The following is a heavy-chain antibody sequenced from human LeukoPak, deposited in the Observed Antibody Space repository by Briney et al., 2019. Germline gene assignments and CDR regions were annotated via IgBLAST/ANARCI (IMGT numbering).Heavy chain of an antibody. CDR3: ARDSYSYGQDYYYYYMDV. D-gene: IGHD5-18*01. J-gene: IGHJ6*03. CDR2: INPSGGST. CDR1: GYTFTSYY. Sequence: ASVKVSCKASGYTFTSYYMHWVRQAPGQGLEWMGIINPSGGSTSYAQKFQGRVTMTRDMSTSTVYMELSSLRSEDTAVYYCARDSYSYGQDYYYYYMDVWGKGTTVTVS. V-gene: IGHV1-46*01.